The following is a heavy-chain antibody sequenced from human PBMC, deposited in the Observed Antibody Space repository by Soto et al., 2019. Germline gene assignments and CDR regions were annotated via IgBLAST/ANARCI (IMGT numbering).Heavy chain of an antibody. D-gene: IGHD1-26*01. CDR1: GLTFSNYG. V-gene: IGHV1-18*01. J-gene: IGHJ4*02. CDR2: INAYNGNT. CDR3: SRAAYDIVWPWDPPDY. Sequence: QVQLVQSGAEVKKPGASVRVSCKASGLTFSNYGFYWVRQAPGQGLEWMGWINAYNGNTQYSKNFQDRVTLTTDSSPSTANMELWSLTSDDTAVYYCSRAAYDIVWPWDPPDYWGQGTLVTVTS.